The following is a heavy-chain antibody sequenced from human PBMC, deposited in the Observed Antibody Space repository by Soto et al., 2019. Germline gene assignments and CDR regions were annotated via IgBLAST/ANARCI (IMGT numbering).Heavy chain of an antibody. D-gene: IGHD3-3*01. J-gene: IGHJ6*02. V-gene: IGHV4-59*01. CDR2: IYSSGRA. Sequence: SETLSLTCNVSGGSISSYYWTWIRQPPGKGLEWIGHIYSSGRANYNPSVQSRVTISLDTSKNHLSLNLSSVTAADTAVYYCAGMSFTGFGELFDNFYFSGLDVWGQGTTVTVSS. CDR1: GGSISSYY. CDR3: AGMSFTGFGELFDNFYFSGLDV.